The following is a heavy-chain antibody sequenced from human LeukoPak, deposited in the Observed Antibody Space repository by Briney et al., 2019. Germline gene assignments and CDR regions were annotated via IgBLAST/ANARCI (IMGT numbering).Heavy chain of an antibody. CDR1: GGSISSYY. D-gene: IGHD6-25*01. J-gene: IGHJ4*02. CDR3: ARQDGSGWLGQRKYYFDD. CDR2: IYYSGST. V-gene: IGHV4-59*01. Sequence: SETLSLTCTVSGGSISSYYWSWVRQPPGKGLEWIGYIYYSGSTNYNPSLKSRVTISVDTSKNQFSLKLSSVTAADTAVYYCARQDGSGWLGQRKYYFDDWGRGTLVTVSS.